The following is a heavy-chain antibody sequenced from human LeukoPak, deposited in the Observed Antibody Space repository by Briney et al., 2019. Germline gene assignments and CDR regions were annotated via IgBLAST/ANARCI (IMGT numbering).Heavy chain of an antibody. J-gene: IGHJ6*03. CDR3: ARSGLAHYYYYYMDV. D-gene: IGHD3-10*01. CDR2: INPSGGST. V-gene: IGHV1-46*01. CDR1: GYTFTSYY. Sequence: ASVKVSCKASGYTFTSYYMHWVRQAPGQGLEWMGIINPSGGSTSYAQKFQGRVTMTRDMSTSTVYMELSRLRSDDTAVYYCARSGLAHYYYYYMDVWGKGTTVTISS.